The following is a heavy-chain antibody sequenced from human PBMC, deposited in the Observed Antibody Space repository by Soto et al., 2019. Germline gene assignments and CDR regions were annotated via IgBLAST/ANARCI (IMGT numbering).Heavy chain of an antibody. CDR3: ARDGSYSNYGYYYYGMDV. V-gene: IGHV3-30-3*01. D-gene: IGHD4-4*01. CDR1: GFTFSSYA. CDR2: ISYDGSNK. J-gene: IGHJ6*02. Sequence: VGSLRLSCAASGFTFSSYAMHWVRQAPGKGLEWVAVISYDGSNKYYADSVKGRFTISRDNSKNTLYLQMNSLRAEDTAVYYCARDGSYSNYGYYYYGMDVWGQGTTVTVSS.